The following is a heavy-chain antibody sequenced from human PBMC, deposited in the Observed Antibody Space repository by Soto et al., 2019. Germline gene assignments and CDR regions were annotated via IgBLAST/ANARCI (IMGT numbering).Heavy chain of an antibody. CDR2: INHSGST. CDR1: GGSFSGYY. J-gene: IGHJ5*02. V-gene: IGHV4-34*01. Sequence: SETLSLTCAVYGGSFSGYYWSWIRQPPGKGLEWIGEINHSGSTNYNPSLKSRVTISVDTSKNQFSLKLSSVTAADTAVYYCARNWFDPWGQGTLVTVYS. CDR3: ARNWFDP.